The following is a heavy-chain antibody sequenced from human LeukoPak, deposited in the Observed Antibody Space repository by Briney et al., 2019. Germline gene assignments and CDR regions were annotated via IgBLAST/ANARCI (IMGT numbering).Heavy chain of an antibody. J-gene: IGHJ5*02. CDR1: GDSISSTNYY. CDR2: IYYSGST. D-gene: IGHD3-10*01. CDR3: ARQALWFGEGGDNWFDP. Sequence: PSETLSLTCTVSGDSISSTNYYWGWIRQPPGKGLEWIGSIYYSGSTYYNPSLESRGTISVDTSKSQFSLKLSAVTAADTAVYYCARQALWFGEGGDNWFDPWGQGTLVTVSS. V-gene: IGHV4-39*01.